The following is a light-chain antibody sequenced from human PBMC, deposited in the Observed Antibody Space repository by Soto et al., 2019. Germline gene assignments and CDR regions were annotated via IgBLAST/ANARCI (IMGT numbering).Light chain of an antibody. J-gene: IGKJ3*01. CDR1: QTVSDD. CDR3: QQYRGWPPIT. V-gene: IGKV3-15*01. Sequence: EIVMTQSPATLFVSPGERATLSCRASQTVSDDLAWYQQKPGQAPRLLIYGASTRATDIPARFSGGGSGTEITLTISSLQSEDSAIYYFQQYRGWPPITFGPGTKVNI. CDR2: GAS.